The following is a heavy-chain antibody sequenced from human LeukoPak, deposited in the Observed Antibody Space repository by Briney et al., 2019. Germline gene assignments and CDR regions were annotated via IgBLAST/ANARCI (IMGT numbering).Heavy chain of an antibody. V-gene: IGHV3-66*03. CDR2: IYFSGAT. CDR3: VKTMVTFGGLIRTDAFDI. D-gene: IGHD3-16*01. J-gene: IGHJ3*02. Sequence: PGGSLRLSCAASGFSVSNNYMSWVRQAPGKGLEWVSVIYFSGATYYADSVKGRFTISRDNSKNTLYLQMHSLRPEDTAVFYCVKTMVTFGGLIRTDAFDIWGQGTMITVSS. CDR1: GFSVSNNY.